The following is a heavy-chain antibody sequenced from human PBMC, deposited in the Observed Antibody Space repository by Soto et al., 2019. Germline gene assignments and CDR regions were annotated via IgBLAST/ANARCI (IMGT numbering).Heavy chain of an antibody. V-gene: IGHV3-30*18. CDR3: AKNFLGYCSGGSCYRIDY. J-gene: IGHJ4*02. CDR2: ISYDGSNK. D-gene: IGHD2-15*01. CDR1: GFTFSSYG. Sequence: QVQLVESGGGVVQPGRSLRLSCAASGFTFSSYGMHWVRQAPGKGLEWVAVISYDGSNKYYADSVKGRFTISRDNSKNTLYLQMNSLRADDTAVYYCAKNFLGYCSGGSCYRIDYWGQGTLVTVSS.